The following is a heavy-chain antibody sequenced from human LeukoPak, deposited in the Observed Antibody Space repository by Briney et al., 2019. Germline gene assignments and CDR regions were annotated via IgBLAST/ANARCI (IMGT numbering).Heavy chain of an antibody. CDR1: GYTFTSYD. V-gene: IGHV1-8*03. CDR2: MNPNSGNT. Sequence: ASVKVSCKASGYTFTSYDINWVRQATGQGLEWMGWMNPNSGNTGYAQKFQGRVTITRNTSISTAYMELSSLRSEDTAVYYCASRNYDILTGRSHYYYYMDVWGKGTTVTISS. CDR3: ASRNYDILTGRSHYYYYMDV. D-gene: IGHD3-9*01. J-gene: IGHJ6*03.